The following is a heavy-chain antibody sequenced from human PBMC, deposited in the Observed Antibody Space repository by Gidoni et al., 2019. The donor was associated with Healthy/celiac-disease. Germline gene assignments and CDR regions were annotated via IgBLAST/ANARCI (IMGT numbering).Heavy chain of an antibody. V-gene: IGHV3-74*01. CDR2: INSDGSST. Sequence: EVQLVESGGGLVQPGGSLSVTCAASGFTCSSYWMHWVREAPGKVLVWVSRINSDGSSTSYAYSVKGRFTISRDNAKNTLYLQMNSLRAEDTAVYYCARGLGAAMGTWGQGTLVTVSS. CDR1: GFTCSSYW. D-gene: IGHD5-18*01. J-gene: IGHJ5*02. CDR3: ARGLGAAMGT.